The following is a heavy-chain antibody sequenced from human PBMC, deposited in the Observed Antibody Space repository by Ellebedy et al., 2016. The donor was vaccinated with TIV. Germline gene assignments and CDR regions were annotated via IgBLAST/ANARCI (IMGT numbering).Heavy chain of an antibody. J-gene: IGHJ4*02. CDR3: ARYRDEELSGAIDY. V-gene: IGHV3-64D*06. Sequence: GGSLRLSCSASGFTFSSYAMYWVRQAPGKGLEYVSAISSNGGSTYYADSVKGRFTISRDNSKNTLYLQMSSLRAEDTAVYYCARYRDEELSGAIDYWGQGTLVTVSS. D-gene: IGHD2-15*01. CDR2: ISSNGGST. CDR1: GFTFSSYA.